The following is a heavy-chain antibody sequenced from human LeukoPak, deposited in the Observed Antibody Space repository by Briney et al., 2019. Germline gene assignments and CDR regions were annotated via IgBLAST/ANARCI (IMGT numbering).Heavy chain of an antibody. D-gene: IGHD3-3*01. J-gene: IGHJ3*02. Sequence: GGSLRLSCAASGFTFSRYSMNWVSQALGKGLEWVSSISISSNYIYYADSVKGRFTISRDNAKNSLYLQMNSLRAEDTAVYYCARGSRFGVVGRDAFDIWGQGTMVTVSS. CDR1: GFTFSRYS. CDR2: ISISSNYI. V-gene: IGHV3-21*01. CDR3: ARGSRFGVVGRDAFDI.